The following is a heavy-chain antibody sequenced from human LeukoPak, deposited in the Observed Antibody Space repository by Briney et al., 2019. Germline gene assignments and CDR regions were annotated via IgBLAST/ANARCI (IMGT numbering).Heavy chain of an antibody. CDR3: AKDDDWGRFNH. CDR1: GFSFRSHG. Sequence: GGSLRLSCAASGFSFRSHGMNWVRQAPGKGLEWVSGISPRGDITYYKDSVRGRFTISRDNFKNTVSLQLNSLRAEDMAMYYCAKDDDWGRFNHWGQGTLVTVSS. D-gene: IGHD3-16*01. J-gene: IGHJ1*01. CDR2: ISPRGDIT. V-gene: IGHV3-23*01.